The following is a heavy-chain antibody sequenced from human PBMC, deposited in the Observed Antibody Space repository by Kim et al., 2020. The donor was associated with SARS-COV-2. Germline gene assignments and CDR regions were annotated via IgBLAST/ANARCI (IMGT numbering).Heavy chain of an antibody. D-gene: IGHD2-21*01. CDR2: IFYSGSI. CDR1: GTSIYSRTFY. CDR3: ARDFGPTSCGGDCYVHNFFDP. Sequence: SETLSLTCTVSGTSIYSRTFYWGWIRQPPGKRLEWIGSIFYSGSIYNNPSLKSRVTMSIDTSKNQFSLNLSSVTAADTAIYYCARDFGPTSCGGDCYVHNFFDPWGQGTLVTVSS. J-gene: IGHJ5*02. V-gene: IGHV4-39*07.